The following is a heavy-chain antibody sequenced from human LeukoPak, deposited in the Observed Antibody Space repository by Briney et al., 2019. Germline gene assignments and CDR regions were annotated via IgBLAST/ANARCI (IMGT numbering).Heavy chain of an antibody. CDR3: AKDIRRYSNYFDY. D-gene: IGHD4-11*01. CDR1: GFTFSSYG. J-gene: IGHJ4*02. Sequence: GGSLRLSCAASGFTFSSYGMHWVRQAPGKGLEWVAFIRYDGSNKYYADSVKGRFTISRDNSKNALYLQMNSLRAEDTAVYYCAKDIRRYSNYFDYWGQGTLVTVSS. CDR2: IRYDGSNK. V-gene: IGHV3-30*02.